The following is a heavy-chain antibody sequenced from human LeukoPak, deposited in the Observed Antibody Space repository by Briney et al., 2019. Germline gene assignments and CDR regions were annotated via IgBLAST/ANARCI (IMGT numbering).Heavy chain of an antibody. D-gene: IGHD3-16*01. J-gene: IGHJ4*02. V-gene: IGHV3-48*03. Sequence: GGSLRLSCAASGFTFSSYEMNWVRQAPGKGLEWVSYISSSGSTIYYADSVKGRFTISRDNSKNTLYLQMNSLRAEDTAVYYCARDIGGGAFDYWGQGTLVSVSS. CDR1: GFTFSSYE. CDR2: ISSSGSTI. CDR3: ARDIGGGAFDY.